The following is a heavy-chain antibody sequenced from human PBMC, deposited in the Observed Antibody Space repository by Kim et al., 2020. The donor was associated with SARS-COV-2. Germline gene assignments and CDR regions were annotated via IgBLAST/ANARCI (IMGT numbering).Heavy chain of an antibody. Sequence: DSLKGRFTISRDNAKNSLYLQMNSLRAEDTAVYYCAREEALGELSVLNCWGQGTLVTVSS. J-gene: IGHJ4*02. V-gene: IGHV3-11*06. CDR3: AREEALGELSVLNC. D-gene: IGHD3-10*01.